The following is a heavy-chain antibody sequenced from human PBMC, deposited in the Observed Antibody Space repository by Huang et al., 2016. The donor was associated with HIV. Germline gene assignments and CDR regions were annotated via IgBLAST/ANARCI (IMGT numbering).Heavy chain of an antibody. J-gene: IGHJ3*02. CDR3: VVPPHYDSSGRPGFSTFDI. Sequence: QLQLQESGPGLVKPSATLSLICNVSGGSISGTTYHGGWIRQPPGKGLEWIATMSYGGKTYDNPSLKTRVTLSIDTSKNQSSLNLTSVTTADTAIYYCVVPPHYDSSGRPGFSTFDIWGRGTMVTVSS. D-gene: IGHD3-22*01. V-gene: IGHV4-39*07. CDR2: MSYGGKT. CDR1: GGSISGTTYH.